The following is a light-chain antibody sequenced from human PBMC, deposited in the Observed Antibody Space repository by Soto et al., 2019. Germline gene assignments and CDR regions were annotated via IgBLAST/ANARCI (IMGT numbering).Light chain of an antibody. CDR3: QQYGSSPRT. J-gene: IGKJ1*01. CDR1: QSVASNN. V-gene: IGKV3-20*01. Sequence: VLTRSPGALSLSPGERATLSCRASQSVASNNLAWYQQKPGQSPRLLIYGASSRARGIPDRFTGSGSGTDFILTISRLEPEDFAVYYCQQYGSSPRTFAQRGKA. CDR2: GAS.